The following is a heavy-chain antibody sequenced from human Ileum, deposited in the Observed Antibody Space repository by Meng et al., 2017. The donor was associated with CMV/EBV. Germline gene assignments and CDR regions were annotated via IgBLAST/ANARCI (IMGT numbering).Heavy chain of an antibody. V-gene: IGHV4-4*07. CDR1: DGSISYFY. D-gene: IGHD6-19*01. CDR3: ARAEADTGNFEY. J-gene: IGHJ4*02. CDR2: ISSSGSI. Sequence: QVQHPGSVPGLLTHSGPLSLTCTVTDGSISYFYWSWIRQSDDQGLEWIGRISSSGSINYNPSLESRLTLSVDTSKKQLSLKLSSVTAADTAVYYCARAEADTGNFEYWGQGTLVTVSS.